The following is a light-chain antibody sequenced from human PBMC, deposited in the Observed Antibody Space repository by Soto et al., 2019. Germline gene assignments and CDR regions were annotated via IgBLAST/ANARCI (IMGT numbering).Light chain of an antibody. CDR2: GNS. Sequence: QSALTQPPSVSGAPGQRVTISCTGSSSNIGAGYDVHWYQQLPGTAPKLLIYGNSNRPSGVPDRFSGSKSGTSASLAITGLQADDEADYYCQSYDSSLSGRGVFGTGTKVTVL. J-gene: IGLJ1*01. CDR1: SSNIGAGYD. V-gene: IGLV1-40*01. CDR3: QSYDSSLSGRGV.